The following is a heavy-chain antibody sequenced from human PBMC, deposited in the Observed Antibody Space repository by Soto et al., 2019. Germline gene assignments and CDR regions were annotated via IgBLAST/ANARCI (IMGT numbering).Heavy chain of an antibody. Sequence: GSLRLSCAASGFTFRTDAMNWVRQAPGKGLEWISAITGSGSYTYYADSVRGRFSISRDNSQNTLYLQMNNLRGDDTAIYYCAKIPTGSGSSKFDYWGQGIQVTVSS. CDR3: AKIPTGSGSSKFDY. CDR1: GFTFRTDA. J-gene: IGHJ4*02. CDR2: ITGSGSYT. V-gene: IGHV3-23*01. D-gene: IGHD3-10*01.